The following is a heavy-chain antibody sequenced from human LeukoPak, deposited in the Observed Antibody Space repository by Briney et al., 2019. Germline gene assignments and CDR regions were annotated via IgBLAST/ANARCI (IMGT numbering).Heavy chain of an antibody. CDR2: TYPSGGT. CDR3: ARGPGGAPAQSFDY. D-gene: IGHD3-10*01. CDR1: GGSISSYY. J-gene: IGHJ4*02. Sequence: SETLSLTCTVSGGSISSYYWSWIRQPAGKGLDLIGRTYPSGGTDYNPSLKSRVTMSIDTSKNQFSLKLSSVTAADTAMYYCARGPGGAPAQSFDYWGQGTLVTVSS. V-gene: IGHV4-4*07.